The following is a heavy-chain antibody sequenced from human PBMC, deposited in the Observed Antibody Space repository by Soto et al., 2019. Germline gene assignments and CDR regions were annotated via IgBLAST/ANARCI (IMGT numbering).Heavy chain of an antibody. D-gene: IGHD1-26*01. Sequence: QVQLVQSGAEVKMPGSSVRVSCKASGGSFSKYGISWVRQAPGQGLEWMGGIIPMFGIGNYAEKFLGRVTIPAGESTSTSHMGLSSLRSEDTAVYFCARGYRETYFYAMDVWGQGTTVTVSS. V-gene: IGHV1-69*01. CDR1: GGSFSKYG. J-gene: IGHJ6*02. CDR3: ARGYRETYFYAMDV. CDR2: IIPMFGIG.